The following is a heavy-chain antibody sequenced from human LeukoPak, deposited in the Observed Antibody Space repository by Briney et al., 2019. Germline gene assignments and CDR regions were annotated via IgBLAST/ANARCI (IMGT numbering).Heavy chain of an antibody. CDR2: IDPNSGAT. CDR3: ARETIFGVVIMGY. V-gene: IGHV1-2*02. CDR1: GYTFTGYY. D-gene: IGHD3-3*01. Sequence: ASVKVSCKASGYTFTGYYMHWVRQAPGQGLEWMGWIDPNSGATNYAKKFQGRVAMTRDTSISTAYMDLTRLTFDDTAVYYCARETIFGVVIMGYWGQGTLVTVSS. J-gene: IGHJ4*02.